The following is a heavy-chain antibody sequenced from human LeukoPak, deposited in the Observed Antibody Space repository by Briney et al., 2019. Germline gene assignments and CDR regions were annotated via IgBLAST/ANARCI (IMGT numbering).Heavy chain of an antibody. D-gene: IGHD2-8*02. Sequence: GGSLRLSCAASGFTFSSYAMHWVRQGPGKGLEWAAYIAHHGSNKYYADSVKGRFTISRDNSRRTLYLQMNDLRADDTAVYYCAKDGSWSCTDWGQGALVTVSS. CDR1: GFTFSSYA. V-gene: IGHV3-30*02. CDR2: IAHHGSNK. J-gene: IGHJ4*02. CDR3: AKDGSWSCTD.